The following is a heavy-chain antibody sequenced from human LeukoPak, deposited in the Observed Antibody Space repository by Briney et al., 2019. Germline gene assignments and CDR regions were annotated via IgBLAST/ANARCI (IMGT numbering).Heavy chain of an antibody. CDR1: GFTFSSYA. CDR2: IRGSGGSI. V-gene: IGHV3-23*01. CDR3: AKDRLSTPTAPRFDP. J-gene: IGHJ5*02. D-gene: IGHD4-23*01. Sequence: GGSLRLSCAASGFTFSSYAMSWVRQAPGKGLDWVSVIRGSGGSISYADSVKGRFTISRDNSKNTLFLQMNSLRAEDTALYYCAKDRLSTPTAPRFDPWGQGTQVTVSS.